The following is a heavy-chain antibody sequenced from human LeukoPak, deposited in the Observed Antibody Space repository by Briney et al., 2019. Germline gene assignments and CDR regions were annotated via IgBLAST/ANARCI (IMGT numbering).Heavy chain of an antibody. CDR2: IYYSGST. J-gene: IGHJ6*03. CDR1: GGSISSSSYY. CDR3: ARGPWFGELLHYYYYMDV. D-gene: IGHD3-10*01. V-gene: IGHV4-39*07. Sequence: SETLSLTCTVSGGSISSSSYYWGWIRQPPGKGLEWIGYIYYSGSTYYNPSLKSRVTMSVDTSKNQFSLKLSSVTAADTAVYYCARGPWFGELLHYYYYMDVWGKGTTVTISS.